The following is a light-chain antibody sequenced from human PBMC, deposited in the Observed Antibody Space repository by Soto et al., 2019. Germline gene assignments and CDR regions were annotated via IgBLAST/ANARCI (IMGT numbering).Light chain of an antibody. CDR2: GAF. V-gene: IGKV3-20*01. Sequence: EIVLTQSPGTLSLSPGDSATLSCRASQSVSTTYLAWYQQKHGQAPRLLIYGAFTRATGIPDRFSGSGSGTDFTLTISRLEPEDFAVYYCQQYGRSPPLTFGGGTKVDIK. CDR3: QQYGRSPPLT. CDR1: QSVSTTY. J-gene: IGKJ4*01.